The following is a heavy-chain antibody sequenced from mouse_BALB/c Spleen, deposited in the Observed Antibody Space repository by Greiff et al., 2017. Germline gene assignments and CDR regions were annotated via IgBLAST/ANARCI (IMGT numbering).Heavy chain of an antibody. CDR3: ARSGGRFAY. V-gene: IGHV1-18*01. D-gene: IGHD3-1*01. CDR1: GYTFTDYN. Sequence: EVHLVESGPELVKPGASVKIPCKASGYTFTDYNMDWVKQSHGKSLEWIGDINPNNGGTIYNQKFKGKATLTVDKSSSTAYMELRSLTSEDTAVYYCARSGGRFAYWGQGTLVTVSA. J-gene: IGHJ3*01. CDR2: INPNNGGT.